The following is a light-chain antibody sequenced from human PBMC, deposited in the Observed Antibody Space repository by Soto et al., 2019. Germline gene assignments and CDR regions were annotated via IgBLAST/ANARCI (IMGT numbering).Light chain of an antibody. CDR2: LNSDGSH. CDR3: HTWGTGFYV. CDR1: SGHSSYG. Sequence: QSVLTQSPSASASLGASVKLTCTLSSGHSSYGIEEDQQQPEKCPRYLMKLNSDGSHSKGDGIPDRFSGSSSGAARYLTISILHSEDDADYYGHTWGTGFYVFGTGTKLTVL. V-gene: IGLV4-69*01. J-gene: IGLJ1*01.